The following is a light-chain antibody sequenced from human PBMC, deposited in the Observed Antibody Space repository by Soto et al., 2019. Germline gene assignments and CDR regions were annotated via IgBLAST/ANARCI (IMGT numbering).Light chain of an antibody. J-gene: IGKJ5*01. Sequence: DIHVSQSPSALSASVGDRVTITCRASHNIINYLNWYQQKPGKAPQLLIYVASRLESGVPSRFSGSGSGTDFTLTISSLQSEDFAVYYCQQYNNWPPEVPFCQVTRLAI. CDR1: HNIINY. V-gene: IGKV1-39*01. CDR3: QQYNNWPPEVP. CDR2: VAS.